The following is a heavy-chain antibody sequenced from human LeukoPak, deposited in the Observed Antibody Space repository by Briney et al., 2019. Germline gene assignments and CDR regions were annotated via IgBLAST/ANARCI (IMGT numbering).Heavy chain of an antibody. CDR3: AKDGDFWSGHNWFDR. Sequence: GGSLRLSCAASGFTFSSYGMHWVRQAPGKGLEWVAFIRYDGSNKYYADSVKGRFTISRDNSKNTLYLQMNSLRAEDTAVYYCAKDGDFWSGHNWFDRWGQGTLVTVSS. D-gene: IGHD3-3*01. V-gene: IGHV3-30*02. J-gene: IGHJ5*02. CDR1: GFTFSSYG. CDR2: IRYDGSNK.